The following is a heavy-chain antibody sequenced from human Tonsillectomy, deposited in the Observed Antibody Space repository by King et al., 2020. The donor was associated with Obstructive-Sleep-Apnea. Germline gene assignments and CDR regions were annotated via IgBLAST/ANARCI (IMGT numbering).Heavy chain of an antibody. CDR2: ISGSGDST. V-gene: IGHV3-23*04. Sequence: VQLVESGGGLIQPGGSLRLSCEVSGFIFSRFGMSWVRQAPGKGLEWVSGISGSGDSTYYADSVKGRCTISRDNSKNTLYLQMSSLRAEDTAVYYCAKDRNFWSGYGMDVWDQGTTVTVSS. CDR1: GFIFSRFG. J-gene: IGHJ6*02. CDR3: AKDRNFWSGYGMDV. D-gene: IGHD3-3*01.